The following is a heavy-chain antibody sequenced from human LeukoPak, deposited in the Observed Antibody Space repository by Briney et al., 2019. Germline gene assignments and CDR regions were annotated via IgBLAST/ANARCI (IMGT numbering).Heavy chain of an antibody. J-gene: IGHJ6*02. CDR3: TRGQIQVWLYYGMDV. Sequence: LTLLCSACGFTFGDHAMSWLRQARGKAREGVGFIRSKAYGGTTEYAASVKGRFIISRDDSKSIAYLQMNSLKTEDTAVYYCTRGQIQVWLYYGMDVWGQGNTVIVSS. CDR1: GFTFGDHA. CDR2: IRSKAYGGTT. V-gene: IGHV3-49*03. D-gene: IGHD5-18*01.